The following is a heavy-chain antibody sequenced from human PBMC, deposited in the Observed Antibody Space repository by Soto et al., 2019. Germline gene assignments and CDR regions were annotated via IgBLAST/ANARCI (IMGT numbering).Heavy chain of an antibody. CDR3: AKWQCSTSNCHTLDP. CDR1: GGSISGYF. J-gene: IGHJ5*02. CDR2: IHYSGST. D-gene: IGHD2-2*02. Sequence: PLEPLSLTCTVSGGSISGYFWSWIRQPPGKGLEHIGHIHYSGSTVYNPSLKSRVTILLDTSKNQFSLKLTSVTAADTAVYYCAKWQCSTSNCHTLDPWGQGVLVTVSS. V-gene: IGHV4-59*01.